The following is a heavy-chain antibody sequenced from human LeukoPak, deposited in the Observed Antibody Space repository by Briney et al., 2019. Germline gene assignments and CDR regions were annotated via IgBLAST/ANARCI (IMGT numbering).Heavy chain of an antibody. J-gene: IGHJ4*02. D-gene: IGHD2-15*01. CDR3: ARASYCSDGSCYSDY. CDR1: GYSFTSYS. V-gene: IGHV1-18*01. Sequence: ASVKVSCKASGYSFTSYSISGVRQAPGQELEWMGWISAYNGNTIYAQKVKGRVTMTTDPSTSTAYMELRSLKSDDTAVYYCARASYCSDGSCYSDYWGQGTLVAVSS. CDR2: ISAYNGNT.